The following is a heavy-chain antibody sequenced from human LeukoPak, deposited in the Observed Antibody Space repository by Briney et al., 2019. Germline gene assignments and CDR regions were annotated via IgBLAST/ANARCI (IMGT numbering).Heavy chain of an antibody. J-gene: IGHJ4*02. Sequence: PGGSLRLSCAASGFTLNSAWMSWVRQAPGKGLEWVGRIKSKTDGGTTDYAAPVKGRFTVSRDDSKNTLFLQMNSLKTEDTAVYYCTTENGITMVWGVIITPRYFHYWGQGTLVTVSS. D-gene: IGHD3-10*01. V-gene: IGHV3-15*01. CDR1: GFTLNSAW. CDR3: TTENGITMVWGVIITPRYFHY. CDR2: IKSKTDGGTT.